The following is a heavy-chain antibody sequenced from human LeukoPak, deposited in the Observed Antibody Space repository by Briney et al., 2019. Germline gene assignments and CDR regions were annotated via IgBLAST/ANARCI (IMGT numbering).Heavy chain of an antibody. CDR3: ARDSHYGPE. Sequence: PGGSLRLSCAASGFTFNDYALHWVRQAPGKGLEWVSGISWNSGSIGYADSVKGRFTISRDNAKNSLYLQMNELRAEDTAVYYCARDSHYGPERGQGTLVTVSS. J-gene: IGHJ4*02. CDR2: ISWNSGSI. CDR1: GFTFNDYA. V-gene: IGHV3-9*01. D-gene: IGHD3-10*01.